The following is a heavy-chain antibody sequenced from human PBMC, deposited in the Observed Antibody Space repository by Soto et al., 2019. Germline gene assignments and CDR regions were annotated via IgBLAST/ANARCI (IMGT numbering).Heavy chain of an antibody. D-gene: IGHD5-12*01. CDR2: IYHSGST. Sequence: QLQLQESGSGLVKPSQTLSLTCAVSGGSISSGGYSWSWIRQPPGKGLEWIGYIYHSGSTYYNPSLKSRVTISVDSFKNHFSLKLSSVTAADTAVYYCAAGGGLPRYYWGQGTLVTVSS. V-gene: IGHV4-30-2*01. J-gene: IGHJ4*02. CDR3: AAGGGLPRYY. CDR1: GGSISSGGYS.